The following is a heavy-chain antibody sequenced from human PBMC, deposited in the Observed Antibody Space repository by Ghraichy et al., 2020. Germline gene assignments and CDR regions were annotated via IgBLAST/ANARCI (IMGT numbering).Heavy chain of an antibody. CDR1: GFSFRDYE. Sequence: GGSLRLSCEVSGFSFRDYEMNWVRHSPGKGLEWVSSISGSGNTIYYGDSVKGRFTISRDNTKSSLYLHMLSLRVEDTAFYFCARGQNTRVRGVIPYFAMDVWGQGTTVTVSS. J-gene: IGHJ6*02. V-gene: IGHV3-48*03. CDR3: ARGQNTRVRGVIPYFAMDV. D-gene: IGHD3-10*01. CDR2: ISGSGNTI.